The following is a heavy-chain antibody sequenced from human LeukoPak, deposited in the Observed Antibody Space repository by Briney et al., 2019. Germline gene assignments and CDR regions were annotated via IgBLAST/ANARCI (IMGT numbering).Heavy chain of an antibody. J-gene: IGHJ4*02. CDR3: ARAPTSGYSYGSFTTYFDY. CDR2: IYYSGST. D-gene: IGHD5-18*01. Sequence: PSETLSLTCTVSGGSVSSGSYYWSWIRQPPGKGLEWIGYIYYSGSTNYNPSLKSRVTISVDTSKNQFSLKLSSVTAADTAVYYCARAPTSGYSYGSFTTYFDYWGQGTLVTVSS. CDR1: GGSVSSGSYY. V-gene: IGHV4-61*01.